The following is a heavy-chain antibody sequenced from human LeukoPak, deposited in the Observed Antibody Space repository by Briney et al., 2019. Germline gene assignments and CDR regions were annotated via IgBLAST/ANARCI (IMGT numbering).Heavy chain of an antibody. CDR2: ISYDGSNK. J-gene: IGHJ4*02. CDR1: GFTFSSYG. CDR3: AKDRYDSSGYSLDY. Sequence: GRSLRLSCAASGFTFSSYGMHWVRQAPGKGLEWVAVISYDGSNKYYAGSVKGRFTISRDNSKNTLYLQMNSLRAEDTAVYYCAKDRYDSSGYSLDYWGQGTLVTVSS. V-gene: IGHV3-30*18. D-gene: IGHD3-22*01.